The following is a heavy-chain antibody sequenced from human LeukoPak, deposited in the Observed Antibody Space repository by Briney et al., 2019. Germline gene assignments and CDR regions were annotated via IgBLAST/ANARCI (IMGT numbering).Heavy chain of an antibody. CDR1: GDSIRSPNW. CDR2: IYHSGSA. V-gene: IGHV4-4*02. D-gene: IGHD1-1*01. Sequence: SGTLSLACTVSGDSIRSPNWWSWVRQPPGKGLQWIGEIYHSGSASYNPSLKSRVTIAVDMSRNQFSLKLSSVTAADTAVYYCARAVQLERPPPLIGYYYMDVWGKGTTVTVSS. J-gene: IGHJ6*03. CDR3: ARAVQLERPPPLIGYYYMDV.